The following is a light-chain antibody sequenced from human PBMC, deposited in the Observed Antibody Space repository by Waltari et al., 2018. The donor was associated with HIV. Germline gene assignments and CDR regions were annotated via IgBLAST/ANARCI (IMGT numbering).Light chain of an antibody. J-gene: IGKJ4*01. CDR2: AAS. CDR1: QSLTW. CDR3: QQASSFPLN. Sequence: DIQMTQSPSSVSAAVGDRVSITCRASQSLTWLAWYQQKPGKAPKLLIHAASTLQSGVPSRFSGSGSGTDFTLTISSLQPEDFATYYCQQASSFPLNFGGGTRVEIK. V-gene: IGKV1-12*01.